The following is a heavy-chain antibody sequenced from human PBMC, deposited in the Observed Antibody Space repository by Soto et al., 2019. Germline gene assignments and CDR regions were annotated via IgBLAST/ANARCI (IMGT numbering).Heavy chain of an antibody. Sequence: QVQLQQWGAGLLKPSETLSLTCAVYGGTFSGYYWSWIRQPPGKGLEWIGEINHSVSTNYNPSLKSRVTISVDTSKNQFSLRLSSVTAADTAVYYCARETLLGITSADYWGEGTLVTVSS. CDR2: INHSVST. CDR3: ARETLLGITSADY. V-gene: IGHV4-34*01. D-gene: IGHD2-15*01. J-gene: IGHJ4*02. CDR1: GGTFSGYY.